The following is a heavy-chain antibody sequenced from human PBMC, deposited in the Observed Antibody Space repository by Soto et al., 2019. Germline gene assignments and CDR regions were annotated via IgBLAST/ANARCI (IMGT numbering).Heavy chain of an antibody. V-gene: IGHV1-2*02. J-gene: IGHJ3*02. CDR3: ARGGGVAVAGSAAFDM. Sequence: QLHLVQSGAVVKKPGASVTVSCSASGYPVTAYYMHWVRQAPGRGPEWMGGINPATGAAKYTQTSQGRGTMSRDACTSTVFMELCGLTSEDTAAFYCARGGGVAVAGSAAFDMWGQGTLVTVSS. D-gene: IGHD6-19*01. CDR2: INPATGAA. CDR1: GYPVTAYY.